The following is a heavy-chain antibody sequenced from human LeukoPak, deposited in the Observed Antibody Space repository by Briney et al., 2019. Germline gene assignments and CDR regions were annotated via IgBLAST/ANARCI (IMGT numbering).Heavy chain of an antibody. Sequence: PGRSLRLSCAASGFTFDDYAMHWVRQAPGKGLEWVSGISWNSGSIGCADSVKGRFTISRDNAKNSPYLQMKSLRAEDMALYYCARGLHYYYDSSGYYNWFDPWGQGTLVTVSS. V-gene: IGHV3-9*03. CDR2: ISWNSGSI. CDR3: ARGLHYYYDSSGYYNWFDP. CDR1: GFTFDDYA. J-gene: IGHJ5*02. D-gene: IGHD3-22*01.